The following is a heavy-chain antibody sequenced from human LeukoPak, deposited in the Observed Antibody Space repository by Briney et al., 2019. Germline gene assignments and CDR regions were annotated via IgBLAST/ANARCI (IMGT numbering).Heavy chain of an antibody. CDR1: GFTFSSSV. D-gene: IGHD6-19*01. V-gene: IGHV3-23*01. J-gene: IGHJ4*02. CDR3: AKRIGSGSYYFEY. Sequence: GGSLRLSCAASGFTFSSSVMGWVRQAPGKGLECVSSISGSGGSTYYADSVKGRFSVSRDNSKNTLYLQMNSLRAEDTAVYYCAKRIGSGSYYFEYWGQGTLVTVSS. CDR2: ISGSGGST.